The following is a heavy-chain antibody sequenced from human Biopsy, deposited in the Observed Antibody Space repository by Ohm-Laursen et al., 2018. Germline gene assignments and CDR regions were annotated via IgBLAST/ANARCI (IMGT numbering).Heavy chain of an antibody. CDR2: INSNGRST. V-gene: IGHV3-74*03. CDR3: ASYDEAGGYFAY. Sequence: SLRLSCSASGFTFSTYWMQWVRQAPGKGLVGVSRINSNGRSTAYADSVKGRFTISRDNAKNTLYLQLNSLRAEDTALYYCASYDEAGGYFAYWGQGALVTVSS. D-gene: IGHD2-8*02. CDR1: GFTFSTYW. J-gene: IGHJ4*02.